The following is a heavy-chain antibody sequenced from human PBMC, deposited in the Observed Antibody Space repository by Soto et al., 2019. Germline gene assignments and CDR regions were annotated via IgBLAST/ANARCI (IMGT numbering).Heavy chain of an antibody. D-gene: IGHD3-9*01. CDR3: ARHSPDFDWLSQFDY. J-gene: IGHJ4*02. V-gene: IGHV4-39*01. Sequence: SETLYLTCTVSGGSISSSSYYWSWIRQPPGKGLEWIGEINHSGSTNYNPSLKSRVTISVDTSKNQFSLKLSSVTAADTAVYYCARHSPDFDWLSQFDYWGQGTLVTVSS. CDR1: GGSISSSSYY. CDR2: INHSGST.